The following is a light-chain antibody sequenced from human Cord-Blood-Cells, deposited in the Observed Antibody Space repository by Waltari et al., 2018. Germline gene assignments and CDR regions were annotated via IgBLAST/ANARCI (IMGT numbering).Light chain of an antibody. CDR2: DAS. J-gene: IGKJ2*01. CDR3: QQRSNWPPMYT. Sequence: EIVLTQAPATLSLSTGERATLSCRASQSVSSYLAWYQQKPGQAPRLLIYDASNRATSIPSRFSGSASGTDFTLTISSLEPEDFAVYYCQQRSNWPPMYTFGQGTKLEIK. CDR1: QSVSSY. V-gene: IGKV3-11*01.